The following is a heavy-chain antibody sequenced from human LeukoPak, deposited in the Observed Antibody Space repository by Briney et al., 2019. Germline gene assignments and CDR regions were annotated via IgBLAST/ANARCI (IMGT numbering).Heavy chain of an antibody. J-gene: IGHJ4*02. CDR3: AKDGRWDYYGSGSYGVLDY. Sequence: GGSLRLSCAASGFTFSSYGMHWVRQAPGKGLEWVAVISYDGSNKYYADSVKGRFTISRDNSKNTLYLQMNSLRAEDTAVYYCAKDGRWDYYGSGSYGVLDYWGQGTLVTVSS. V-gene: IGHV3-30*18. CDR1: GFTFSSYG. D-gene: IGHD3-10*01. CDR2: ISYDGSNK.